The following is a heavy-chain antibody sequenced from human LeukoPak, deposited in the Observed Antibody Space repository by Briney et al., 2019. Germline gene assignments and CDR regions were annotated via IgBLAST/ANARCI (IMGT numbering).Heavy chain of an antibody. D-gene: IGHD1-26*01. Sequence: PGGSLRLSCAASGFTFSSYEMNWVRQAPGKGLEWVSYISSSGSTIYYADSVKGRFTISRDNAKNSLYLQMNSLRAEDTAVYYCASRNSGSYADAPDQWGQGTLVTVSS. CDR3: ASRNSGSYADAPDQ. J-gene: IGHJ4*02. V-gene: IGHV3-48*03. CDR1: GFTFSSYE. CDR2: ISSSGSTI.